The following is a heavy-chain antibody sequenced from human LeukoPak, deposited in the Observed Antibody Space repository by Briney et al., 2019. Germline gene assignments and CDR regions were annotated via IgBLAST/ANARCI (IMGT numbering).Heavy chain of an antibody. CDR1: GYSFTSYW. Sequence: GESLKISCKGSGYSFTSYWIGWVRQMPGKGLEWMGIIYPGDSDTRYSPSFQGQVTISADKSISTAYLQWSSLKASDTAMYYCARTGDSSGYYWYFDLWGRGTLVTVSS. J-gene: IGHJ2*01. D-gene: IGHD3-22*01. V-gene: IGHV5-51*01. CDR3: ARTGDSSGYYWYFDL. CDR2: IYPGDSDT.